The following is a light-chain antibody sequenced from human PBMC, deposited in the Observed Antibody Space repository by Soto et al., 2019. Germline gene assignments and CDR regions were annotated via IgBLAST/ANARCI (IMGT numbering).Light chain of an antibody. CDR3: SSYAGGNNVI. V-gene: IGLV2-8*01. CDR2: EVT. Sequence: QSVLTQPPSASGCPGQSVTISCSGTSSDVGGYDYVSWYQQHPGKAPRVIIYEVTQRPSGVPDRFSGSKSGNTASLTVSGLQSEDEADYYCSSYAGGNNVIFGGGTKLTVL. CDR1: SSDVGGYDY. J-gene: IGLJ2*01.